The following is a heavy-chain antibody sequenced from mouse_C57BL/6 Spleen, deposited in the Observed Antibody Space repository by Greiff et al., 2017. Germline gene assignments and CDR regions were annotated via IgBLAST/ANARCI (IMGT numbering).Heavy chain of an antibody. CDR2: IYPGDGDT. CDR3: ARKGIYYYGSNPLYYAMDY. V-gene: IGHV1-82*01. Sequence: QVQLQQSGPELVKPGASVKISCKASGYAFSSSWMNWVKQRPGKGLEWIGRIYPGDGDTNYNGKFKGKATLTADKSSSTAYMQLSSLTSEDSAVXFCARKGIYYYGSNPLYYAMDYWGQGTSVTVSS. D-gene: IGHD1-1*01. J-gene: IGHJ4*01. CDR1: GYAFSSSW.